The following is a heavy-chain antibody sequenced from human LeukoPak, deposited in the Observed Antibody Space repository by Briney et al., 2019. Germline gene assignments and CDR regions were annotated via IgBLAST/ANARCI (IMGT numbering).Heavy chain of an antibody. V-gene: IGHV1-2*02. J-gene: IGHJ6*02. Sequence: AASVPVSCKASGYTFTGYYMHWVRQAPGQGLEWMGWINPNSGGTNYAQKIQGRVTMTRDTSISTAYMELSRLRSDDTAVYYCARELVVPATPAGYYYYGMDVWGQGTTVTVSS. CDR3: ARELVVPATPAGYYYYGMDV. CDR1: GYTFTGYY. CDR2: INPNSGGT. D-gene: IGHD2-2*01.